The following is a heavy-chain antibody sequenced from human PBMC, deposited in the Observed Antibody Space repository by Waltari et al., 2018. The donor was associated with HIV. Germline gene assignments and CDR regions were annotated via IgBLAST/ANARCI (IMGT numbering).Heavy chain of an antibody. CDR3: TTDVYDGSGGNAFDV. D-gene: IGHD5-12*01. Sequence: EVQLVESGGGLVKPGGSLRLSCAVSGFDFTNAWLNLVRQAPGKGLEWIGRIKSHSDGGTSDYAAPLKGRFSISRDDSQRTLFLQISSLMTEDTGVYYCTTDVYDGSGGNAFDVWGQGTMVTVSS. V-gene: IGHV3-15*01. J-gene: IGHJ3*01. CDR1: GFDFTNAW. CDR2: IKSHSDGGTS.